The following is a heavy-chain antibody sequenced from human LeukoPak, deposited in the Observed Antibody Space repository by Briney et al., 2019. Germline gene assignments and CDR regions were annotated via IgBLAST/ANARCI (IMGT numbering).Heavy chain of an antibody. CDR2: IYYSGST. CDR3: ARHSSGWYYVDY. D-gene: IGHD6-19*01. Sequence: RPSETLSLTCAVSGYSISSGYYWGWIRQPPGEGLEWIGNIYYSGSTNYNPSLESRVTISVDTSKNQFSLKLSSVTAADTAVYYCARHSSGWYYVDYWGQGTLVTVSS. J-gene: IGHJ4*02. V-gene: IGHV4-38-2*01. CDR1: GYSISSGYY.